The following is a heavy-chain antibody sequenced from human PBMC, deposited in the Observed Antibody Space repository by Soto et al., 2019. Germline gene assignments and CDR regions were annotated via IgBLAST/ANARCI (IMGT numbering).Heavy chain of an antibody. CDR3: ARASPLAAAVYYYYGMDV. CDR2: TYYRSKWYN. J-gene: IGHJ6*02. CDR1: GDSVSSNSAA. Sequence: SQTLSLTCVISGDSVSSNSAAWNWIRQSPSRGLEWLGRTYYRSKWYNDYAVSVKSRITINPDTSKNQFSLQLNSVTPEDTAVYYCARASPLAAAVYYYYGMDVWGQGTTVTVSS. V-gene: IGHV6-1*01. D-gene: IGHD6-13*01.